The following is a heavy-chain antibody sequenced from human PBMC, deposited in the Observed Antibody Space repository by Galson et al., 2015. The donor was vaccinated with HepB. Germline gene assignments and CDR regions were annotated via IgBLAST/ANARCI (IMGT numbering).Heavy chain of an antibody. Sequence: SLRLSCAASGFTFSSYSMNWVRQAPGKGLEWVSSISSSSSYIYYADSVKGRFTISRDNAKNSLYLQMNSLRAEDTAVYYCARGGFGEFQTFDYWGQGTLVTVSS. V-gene: IGHV3-21*01. J-gene: IGHJ4*02. CDR1: GFTFSSYS. D-gene: IGHD3-10*01. CDR2: ISSSSSYI. CDR3: ARGGFGEFQTFDY.